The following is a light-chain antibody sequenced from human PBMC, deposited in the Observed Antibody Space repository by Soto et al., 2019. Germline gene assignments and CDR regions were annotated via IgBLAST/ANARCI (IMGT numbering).Light chain of an antibody. CDR3: QQYNSYPPT. CDR1: QGISTY. J-gene: IGKJ4*01. Sequence: IQMTQSPSSLSASIGDRVTITCRASQGISTYLNWYQQKPGKAPKLLIYAASSLQSGVPSRFSGSGSGTDFTLTISSLQPEDFATYYCQQYNSYPPTFGGGTKVDI. V-gene: IGKV1-16*01. CDR2: AAS.